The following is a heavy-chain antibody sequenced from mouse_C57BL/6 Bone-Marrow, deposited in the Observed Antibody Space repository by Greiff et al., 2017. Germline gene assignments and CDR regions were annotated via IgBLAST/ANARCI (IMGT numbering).Heavy chain of an antibody. D-gene: IGHD2-12*01. CDR3: ASRVTPWFAY. Sequence: LQESGPGLVAPSQSLSISCTVSGFSLTSYGVDWVRQSPGKGLEWLGVIWGVGSTNYNSALKSRLSISKDNSKSQIFLKMNSLQTDDTAMYYCASRVTPWFAYWGQGTLVTVSA. CDR2: IWGVGST. CDR1: GFSLTSYG. V-gene: IGHV2-6*01. J-gene: IGHJ3*01.